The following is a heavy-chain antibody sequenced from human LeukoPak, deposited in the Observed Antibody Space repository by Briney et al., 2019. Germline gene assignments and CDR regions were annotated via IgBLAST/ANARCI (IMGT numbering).Heavy chain of an antibody. Sequence: GASVKVSCKASGGTFSSYAISWVRQAPGQGLEWMGGIIPIFGTANYAQKFQGRVTITADESTSTAYMELSSLRSEDTAVYYCAEEDGYTGFDYWGQGTLVTVSS. CDR1: GGTFSSYA. V-gene: IGHV1-69*13. CDR3: AEEDGYTGFDY. D-gene: IGHD5-24*01. J-gene: IGHJ4*02. CDR2: IIPIFGTA.